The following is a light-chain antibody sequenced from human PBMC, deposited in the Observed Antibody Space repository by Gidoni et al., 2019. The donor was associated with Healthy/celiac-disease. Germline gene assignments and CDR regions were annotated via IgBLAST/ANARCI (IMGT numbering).Light chain of an antibody. J-gene: IGKJ3*01. CDR3: QQYNSYTFT. CDR2: DAS. CDR1: QSISSW. Sequence: DIQMTQSPSTLSASVGDRVTITCRASQSISSWLAWYQQKPGKAPKLLIYDASSLESGVPSRFSGSGSGTEFTLTISSLQPDDFATYYRQQYNSYTFTFGPGTKVDIK. V-gene: IGKV1-5*01.